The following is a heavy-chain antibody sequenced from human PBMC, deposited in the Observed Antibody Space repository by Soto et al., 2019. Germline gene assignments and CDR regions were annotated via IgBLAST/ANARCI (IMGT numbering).Heavy chain of an antibody. V-gene: IGHV3-23*01. D-gene: IGHD1-20*01. CDR1: VFTFSSYA. J-gene: IGHJ4*02. CDR2: ISGSGGST. CDR3: AKDPNNWNPGPLDY. Sequence: GGSLRLSCAASVFTFSSYAMIWVRQAPGKGLEWVSAISGSGGSTYYADSVKGRFTISRDNSKNTLYLQMNSLRAEDTAVYYCAKDPNNWNPGPLDYWGQGTLVTVSS.